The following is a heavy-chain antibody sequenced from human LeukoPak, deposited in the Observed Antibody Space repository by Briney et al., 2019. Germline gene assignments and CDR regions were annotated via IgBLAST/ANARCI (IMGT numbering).Heavy chain of an antibody. V-gene: IGHV1-46*01. J-gene: IGHJ5*02. CDR3: ARDGETYYDFWSGSNWFDP. Sequence: GASVKVSCKASGYTFTSYYMHWVRQAPGQGLEWMGIINPSGGSTSYAQKFQGRVTMTRDTSTSTVYMELSSLRSEDTAVYYCARDGETYYDFWSGSNWFDPWGQGTLVTVSS. CDR1: GYTFTSYY. CDR2: INPSGGST. D-gene: IGHD3-3*01.